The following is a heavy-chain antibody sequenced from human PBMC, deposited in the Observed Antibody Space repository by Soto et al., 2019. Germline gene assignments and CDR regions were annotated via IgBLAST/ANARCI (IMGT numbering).Heavy chain of an antibody. CDR3: VRLSYSSGWYFDS. CDR1: GFALSDHY. Sequence: GGSLRLSCASSGFALSDHYMDWVRQAPGKGLEWVGRTRNRANSYTTEYAASVKGRFTISRDNSKNSLFLQMNSLKTEDTAVYYCVRLSYSSGWYFDSWGQGTLVTVSS. J-gene: IGHJ4*02. CDR2: TRNRANSYTT. V-gene: IGHV3-72*01. D-gene: IGHD6-19*01.